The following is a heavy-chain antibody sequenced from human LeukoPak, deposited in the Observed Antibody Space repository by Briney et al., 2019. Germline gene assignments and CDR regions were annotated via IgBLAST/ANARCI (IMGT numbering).Heavy chain of an antibody. V-gene: IGHV1-2*02. J-gene: IGHJ5*02. CDR3: ARYTTKTNWFDP. Sequence: ASVKVSCKASGYTFTGYYMHWVRQAPGQGLEWMGWINPNSGGTNYAQKFQGRVTMTRDTSTSTAYMELSRLRSDDTAVYYCARYTTKTNWFDPWGQGTLVTVSS. CDR1: GYTFTGYY. CDR2: INPNSGGT. D-gene: IGHD2-2*02.